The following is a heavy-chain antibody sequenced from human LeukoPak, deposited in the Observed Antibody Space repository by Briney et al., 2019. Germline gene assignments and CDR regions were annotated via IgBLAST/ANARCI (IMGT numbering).Heavy chain of an antibody. V-gene: IGHV1-69*05. J-gene: IGHJ4*02. D-gene: IGHD1-26*01. CDR3: TRVGLLSGSYDY. CDR1: GGTFSSYA. CDR2: IIPIFGTA. Sequence: ASVKVSCKASGGTFSSYAISWVRQAPGQGLEWMGGIIPIFGTANYAQKFQGRVTITTDESTSTAYMELSSLRSEDTAVYYCTRVGLLSGSYDYWGQGTLVTVSS.